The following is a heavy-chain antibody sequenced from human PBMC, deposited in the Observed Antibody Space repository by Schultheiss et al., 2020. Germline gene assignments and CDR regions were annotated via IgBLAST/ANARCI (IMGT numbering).Heavy chain of an antibody. D-gene: IGHD4-17*01. Sequence: GGSLRLSCAASGFSFSNYAIHWVRQAPGKGLEWVAIISYDGGEKYYADSVKGRFTISRDNSKNTLYLQMNSLRAEDTAVYYCARVDFYGDYEDYWGQGTLVTVSS. CDR1: GFSFSNYA. J-gene: IGHJ4*02. CDR3: ARVDFYGDYEDY. V-gene: IGHV3-30-3*01. CDR2: ISYDGGEK.